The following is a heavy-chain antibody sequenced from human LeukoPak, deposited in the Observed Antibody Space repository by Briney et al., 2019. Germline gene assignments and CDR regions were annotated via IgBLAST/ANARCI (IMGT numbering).Heavy chain of an antibody. D-gene: IGHD5-18*01. J-gene: IGHJ4*02. CDR1: GGSFSGYY. V-gene: IGHV4-34*01. CDR3: VSGYSYAQFDY. CDR2: INHSGST. Sequence: SETLSLTCAVYGGSFSGYYWSWIRQPPGKGLEWIGEINHSGSTNYNPSLKSRVTISVDTSKNQFSLKLSSVTAADTAVYYCVSGYSYAQFDYWGQGTLVTVSS.